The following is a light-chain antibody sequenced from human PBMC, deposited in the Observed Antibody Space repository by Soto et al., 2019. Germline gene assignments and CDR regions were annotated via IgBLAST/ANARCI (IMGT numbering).Light chain of an antibody. Sequence: QSALTQPASVSGSPGQSITISCTGTSGDVRGYTYVSWYQQHPGKAPKLIIYDVNHRPSGVSNRFSGSKSGNTASLTISVRQAEDEADYYGSSYTSSSILVFGGGTKVTVL. CDR1: SGDVRGYTY. J-gene: IGLJ2*01. V-gene: IGLV2-14*03. CDR3: SSYTSSSILV. CDR2: DVN.